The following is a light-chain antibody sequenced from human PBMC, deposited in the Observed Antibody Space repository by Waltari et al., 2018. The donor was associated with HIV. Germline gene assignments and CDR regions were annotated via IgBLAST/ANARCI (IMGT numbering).Light chain of an antibody. Sequence: ILTQPPSVSESPGKTVIIPCTGSSGSVASNYLPWYQLRPGNAPRTVIYEDDKRPSGVPDRFSGSIDGSSNSASLIISGLKPEDEGDYYCQSYDNSNWVFGGGTKLTV. J-gene: IGLJ3*02. CDR1: SGSVASNY. CDR3: QSYDNSNWV. CDR2: EDD. V-gene: IGLV6-57*02.